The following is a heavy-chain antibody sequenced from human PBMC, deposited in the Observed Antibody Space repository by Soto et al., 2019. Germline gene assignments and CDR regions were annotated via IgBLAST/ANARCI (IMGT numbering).Heavy chain of an antibody. J-gene: IGHJ4*02. V-gene: IGHV3-30-3*01. CDR1: GFTFSSYA. D-gene: IGHD3-16*01. CDR2: ISYDGSNK. Sequence: QVQLVESGGGVVQPGRSLRLSCTASGFTFSSYAMNWVRQAPGKGLEWVAVISYDGSNKYYADSVKGRFTISRDNSKNTLYLQMNSLRAEDTAVYYCARGDGPHWGQGTLVTVSS. CDR3: ARGDGPH.